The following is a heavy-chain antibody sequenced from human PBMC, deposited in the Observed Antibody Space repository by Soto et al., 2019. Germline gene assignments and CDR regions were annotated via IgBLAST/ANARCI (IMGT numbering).Heavy chain of an antibody. CDR1: GYTFTSYA. D-gene: IGHD1-26*01. CDR3: ARGGSLYWYFDL. J-gene: IGHJ2*01. V-gene: IGHV1-3*01. CDR2: INAGNGNT. Sequence: QVQLVQSGAEVKKPGASVKVSCKASGYTFTSYAMHWVRQAPGQRLEWMGWINAGNGNTKYSQKFQGRVTITRDTPASTAYMELSSLRSEDTAVYCCARGGSLYWYFDLWGRGTLVTVSS.